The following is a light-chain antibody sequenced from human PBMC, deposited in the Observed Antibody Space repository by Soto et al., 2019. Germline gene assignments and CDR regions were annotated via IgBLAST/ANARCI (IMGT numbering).Light chain of an antibody. CDR2: WAS. Sequence: DIVMTQSPDSLAVSLGERATINCRSSQSVLYSSNNENYLAWYQQKPGQPPKLLIYWASTRESGVPDRFSGSGSGTDFTLTISSLQAEDVAFYYCQQYYSTPWTFGQGTKVEIK. CDR1: QSVLYSSNNENY. CDR3: QQYYSTPWT. V-gene: IGKV4-1*01. J-gene: IGKJ1*01.